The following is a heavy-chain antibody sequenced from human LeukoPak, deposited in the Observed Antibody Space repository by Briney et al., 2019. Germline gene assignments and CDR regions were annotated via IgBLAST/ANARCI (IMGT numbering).Heavy chain of an antibody. Sequence: ASVKVSCKASGYTFTGYYMHWVRQAPGQGLEWTGRINPNSGSTSYAQKFQGRVTMTRDTSTSTVYMDLSSLRSEDTAVYYCARAPRPPWDDSSGLDYWGQGTLVTVSS. CDR3: ARAPRPPWDDSSGLDY. CDR2: INPNSGST. V-gene: IGHV1-46*01. D-gene: IGHD3-22*01. CDR1: GYTFTGYY. J-gene: IGHJ4*02.